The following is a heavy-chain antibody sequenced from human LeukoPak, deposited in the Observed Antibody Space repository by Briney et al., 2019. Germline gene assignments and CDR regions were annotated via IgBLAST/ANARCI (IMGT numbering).Heavy chain of an antibody. J-gene: IGHJ4*02. CDR1: GGSISSSSYY. CDR3: ARLRYCSRASCYSDY. D-gene: IGHD2-15*01. V-gene: IGHV4-39*01. Sequence: SETLSLTCTVSGGSISSSSYYWGWIRQPPGKGLEWIGSIYYSGSTYYNPSLKSRVTISVDTSKNQFSLKLSSVTAADTAVYYCARLRYCSRASCYSDYWGQGTLVTVSS. CDR2: IYYSGST.